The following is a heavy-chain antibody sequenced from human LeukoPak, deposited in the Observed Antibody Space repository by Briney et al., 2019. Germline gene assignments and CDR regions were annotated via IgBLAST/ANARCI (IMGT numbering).Heavy chain of an antibody. CDR2: ISSSSSYI. CDR3: ARSLWFGELFDAFDI. V-gene: IGHV3-21*01. CDR1: GFTFSSYS. D-gene: IGHD3-10*01. Sequence: GGSPRLSCAASGFTFSSYSMNWVRQAPGKGLEWVSSISSSSSYIYYADSVKGRFTISRDNAKNSLYLQMNSLRAEDTAVYYCARSLWFGELFDAFDIWGQGTMVTVSS. J-gene: IGHJ3*02.